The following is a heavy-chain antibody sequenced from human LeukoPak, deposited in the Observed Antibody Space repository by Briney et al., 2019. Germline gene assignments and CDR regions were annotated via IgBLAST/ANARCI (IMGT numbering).Heavy chain of an antibody. CDR3: ASLSSSNDYYYYYMDV. V-gene: IGHV4-59*01. D-gene: IGHD6-13*01. CDR2: IYYSGST. J-gene: IGHJ6*03. CDR1: GGSFSGYY. Sequence: SETLSLTCAVYGGSFSGYYWSWIRQPPGKGLEWIGYIYYSGSTNYNPSLKSRVTISVDTSKNQFPLKLSSVTAADTAVYYCASLSSSNDYYYYYMDVWGKGTTVTISS.